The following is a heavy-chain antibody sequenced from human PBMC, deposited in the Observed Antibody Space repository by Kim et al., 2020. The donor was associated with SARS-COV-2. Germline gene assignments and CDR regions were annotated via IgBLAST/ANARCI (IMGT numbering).Heavy chain of an antibody. V-gene: IGHV4-30-4*01. J-gene: IGHJ5*02. D-gene: IGHD3-10*01. CDR3: ARATVARLLWFGELLATRWFDP. Sequence: SETLSLTCTVSGGSISSSDYYWSWIRQPPGKGLEWIGYIYYSGSTYYNPSLKSRVTFSVDTSKNQFSLRLTSVTAADTAVYYCARATVARLLWFGELLATRWFDPWGQGTLVTVSS. CDR1: GGSISSSDYY. CDR2: IYYSGST.